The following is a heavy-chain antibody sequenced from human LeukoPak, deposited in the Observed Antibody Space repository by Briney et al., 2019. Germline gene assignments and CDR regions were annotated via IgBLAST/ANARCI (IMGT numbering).Heavy chain of an antibody. V-gene: IGHV3-21*01. CDR3: AREYSGYVPDY. CDR2: ISGTSSHI. Sequence: PGGSLRLSCAASGFIFSTYSMNWVRQAPGKGPEWVSSISGTSSHINYADSVKGRFTVSRDNARNSLYLQMNSLRVEDTAVYYCAREYSGYVPDYWGQGTLVTVSS. J-gene: IGHJ4*02. CDR1: GFIFSTYS. D-gene: IGHD5-12*01.